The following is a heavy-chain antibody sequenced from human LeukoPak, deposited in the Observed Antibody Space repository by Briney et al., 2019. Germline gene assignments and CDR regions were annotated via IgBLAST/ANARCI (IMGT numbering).Heavy chain of an antibody. V-gene: IGHV1-69*04. J-gene: IGHJ4*02. Sequence: SVKVSCKASGGTFSSYAISWVRQAPGQGLEWMGRIIPILGIANYAQKFQGRVTITADKSTSTAYMELSSLRSEDTAVYYCARFGELLFFDYWGQGTLVTVSS. CDR3: ARFGELLFFDY. CDR1: GGTFSSYA. CDR2: IIPILGIA. D-gene: IGHD1-26*01.